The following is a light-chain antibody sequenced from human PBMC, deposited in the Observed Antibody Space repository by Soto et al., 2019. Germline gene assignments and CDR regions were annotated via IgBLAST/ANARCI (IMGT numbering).Light chain of an antibody. CDR2: DAY. Sequence: IVMTHSPATLSVTPGERVTLSCRASQGVVSTLNWYRQQPGQAPRLLIYDAYLRATGVPARFSGSGSGTEFTLTISSLQSEEFPIYHCQHYKTWPLAFGLRTEVDI. J-gene: IGKJ4*01. CDR1: QGVVST. V-gene: IGKV3-15*01. CDR3: QHYKTWPLA.